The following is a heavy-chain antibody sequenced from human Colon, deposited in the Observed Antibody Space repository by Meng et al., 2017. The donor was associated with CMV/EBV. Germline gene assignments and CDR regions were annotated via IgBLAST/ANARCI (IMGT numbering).Heavy chain of an antibody. CDR2: ISQEGSRT. CDR1: GFTFSGYW. Sequence: GESLKISCTGSGFTFSGYWMHWVRQAPEKGLMWVARISQEGSRTMYADSVKGRFTVSRDNARNALYHQMSSLRDDDTAVYYCARDRRGDNDYVFAQWGQGMMVTVSS. V-gene: IGHV3-74*03. J-gene: IGHJ4*02. D-gene: IGHD4/OR15-4a*01. CDR3: ARDRRGDNDYVFAQ.